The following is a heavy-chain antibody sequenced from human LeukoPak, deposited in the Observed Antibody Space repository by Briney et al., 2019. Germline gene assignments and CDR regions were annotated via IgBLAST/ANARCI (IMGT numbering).Heavy chain of an antibody. CDR1: GFTFSSYA. CDR3: AKEVPMVRGVKYFDY. V-gene: IGHV3-23*01. Sequence: GWSLRLSCAASGFTFSSYAMSWVRQAPGKGLEWVSAISGSGGSTYYADSVKGRLTISRDNSKNTLYLQMNSLRAEDTAVYYCAKEVPMVRGVKYFDYWGQGTLVTVSS. CDR2: ISGSGGST. D-gene: IGHD3-10*01. J-gene: IGHJ4*02.